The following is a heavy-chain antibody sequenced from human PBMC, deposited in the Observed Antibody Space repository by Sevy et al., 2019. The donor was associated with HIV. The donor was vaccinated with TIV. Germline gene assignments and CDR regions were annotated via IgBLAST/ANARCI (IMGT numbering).Heavy chain of an antibody. J-gene: IGHJ1*01. CDR2: IYPGDSDT. D-gene: IGHD3-22*01. V-gene: IGHV5-51*01. Sequence: GGSLRLSCKGSEYSFTSYWSGWVRQMPGKGLEWMGIIYPGDSDTRYSPSFQGQVTISADKSISTAYLQWSSLKASDTAMYYCARNYYDSSGYYPEYFQHWGQGTLVTVSS. CDR3: ARNYYDSSGYYPEYFQH. CDR1: EYSFTSYW.